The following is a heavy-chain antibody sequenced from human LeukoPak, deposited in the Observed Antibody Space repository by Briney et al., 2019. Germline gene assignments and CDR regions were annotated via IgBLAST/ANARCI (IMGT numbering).Heavy chain of an antibody. CDR3: AREGGRAAAGRFDY. V-gene: IGHV3-30*02. Sequence: GGSLRLSCAASGINFRTSGMHWVRQAPGKGLEWVTFIQNDGSDKYYAASVKGRFTISRDNSKNTIYLHMNSLRADDAALYYCAREGGRAAAGRFDYWGQGTLVTVSS. D-gene: IGHD6-13*01. CDR1: GINFRTSG. J-gene: IGHJ4*02. CDR2: IQNDGSDK.